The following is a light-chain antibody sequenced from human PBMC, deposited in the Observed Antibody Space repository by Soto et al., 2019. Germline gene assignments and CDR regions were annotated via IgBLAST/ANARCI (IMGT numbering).Light chain of an antibody. J-gene: IGLJ1*01. CDR1: SSDVGGYNY. V-gene: IGLV2-8*01. Sequence: QSALTQPPSASGSPGQSVTISCTGTSSDVGGYNYVSWYQQHPGKAPKLMIYEFSKRPSGVPDRFSGSKSGNTASLTVSGLQPEDEADYYCSSYAGSNKSVFGTGTKVTVL. CDR2: EFS. CDR3: SSYAGSNKSV.